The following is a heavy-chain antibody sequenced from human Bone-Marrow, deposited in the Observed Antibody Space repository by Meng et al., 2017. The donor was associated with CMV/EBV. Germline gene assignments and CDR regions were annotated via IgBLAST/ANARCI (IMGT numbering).Heavy chain of an antibody. CDR3: ARDGIAYSSSSGFVY. D-gene: IGHD6-6*01. V-gene: IGHV4-61*08. J-gene: IGHJ4*02. CDR1: GDSVNSGAYF. CDR2: FYSSGTT. Sequence: SETLSHTCTVSGDSVNSGAYFWTWVRQPPGRGLEWIGYFYSSGTTNYNPSLKSRLTISADTSKNQFSLKLSSVTAADTAVYYCARDGIAYSSSSGFVYWGQGPLVTVYS.